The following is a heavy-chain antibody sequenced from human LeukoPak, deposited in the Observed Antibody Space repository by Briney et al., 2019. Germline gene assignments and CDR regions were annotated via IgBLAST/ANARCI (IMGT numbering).Heavy chain of an antibody. CDR3: ARGATYAYYFDY. D-gene: IGHD4-17*01. J-gene: IGHJ4*02. Sequence: GGSLRLSCAASGFTVSNNYMAWVRQTPGKGLEWVSHISWNSATIEYADSVKGRFTISRDNAKNTVYLQMNSLRAEDTAVYYCARGATYAYYFDYWGQGILVTVSS. V-gene: IGHV3-69-1*01. CDR1: GFTVSNNY. CDR2: ISWNSATI.